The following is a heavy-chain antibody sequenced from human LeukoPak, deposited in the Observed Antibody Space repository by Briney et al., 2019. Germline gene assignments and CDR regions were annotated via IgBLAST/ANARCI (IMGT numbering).Heavy chain of an antibody. J-gene: IGHJ4*02. CDR1: GFTFSSYA. V-gene: IGHV3-23*01. D-gene: IGHD3-3*01. CDR3: APLEKPNDFWSGYYPHYFDY. CDR2: ISGSGGST. Sequence: GGSLRLSCAASGFTFSSYAMSWVRQAPGKGLEWVSAISGSGGSTYYADSVKGRFTISRDNSKNTLYLQMNSLRAEDTAVYYCAPLEKPNDFWSGYYPHYFDYWGQGTLVTVSS.